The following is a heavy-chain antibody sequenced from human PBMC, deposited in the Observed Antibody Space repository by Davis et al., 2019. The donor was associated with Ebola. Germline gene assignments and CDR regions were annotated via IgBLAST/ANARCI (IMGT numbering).Heavy chain of an antibody. V-gene: IGHV4-59*01. D-gene: IGHD6-19*01. CDR1: GGSISSYY. J-gene: IGHJ4*02. CDR2: IYYSGST. CDR3: ARGGIAVAGPDY. Sequence: GSLRLSCTVSGGSISSYYWSWIRQPPGKGLEWIGYIYYSGSTNYNPSLKSRVTISVDTSKNQFSLKLSSVTAADTAVYYCARGGIAVAGPDYWGQGTLVTVSS.